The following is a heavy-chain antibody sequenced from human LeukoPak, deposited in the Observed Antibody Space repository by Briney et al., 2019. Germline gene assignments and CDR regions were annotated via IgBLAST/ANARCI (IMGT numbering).Heavy chain of an antibody. J-gene: IGHJ4*02. V-gene: IGHV3-43*01. CDR2: ISWDGGST. CDR3: LPYSYGRAAFDY. CDR1: GYTFDDYT. D-gene: IGHD5-18*01. Sequence: PGGSLRLSCAASGYTFDDYTMHWVRQAPGKGLEWVSLISWDGGSTYYADSVKGRFTISRDNAKNSLYLQMNSLRAEDTAVYYCLPYSYGRAAFDYWGQGTLVTVSS.